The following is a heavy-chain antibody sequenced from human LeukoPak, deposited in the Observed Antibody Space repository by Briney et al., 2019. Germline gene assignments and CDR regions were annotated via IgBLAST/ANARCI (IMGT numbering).Heavy chain of an antibody. CDR1: GGSISSYY. J-gene: IGHJ3*02. CDR2: IYYSGST. D-gene: IGHD3-22*01. CDR3: ARVPRVRYYDSSGVYAFDI. V-gene: IGHV4-59*12. Sequence: SETLSLTCTVSGGSISSYYWSWIRQPPGKGLEWIGYIYYSGSTNYNPSLKSRVTISVDTSKNQFSLKLSSVTAADTAVYYCARVPRVRYYDSSGVYAFDIWGQGTMVTVSS.